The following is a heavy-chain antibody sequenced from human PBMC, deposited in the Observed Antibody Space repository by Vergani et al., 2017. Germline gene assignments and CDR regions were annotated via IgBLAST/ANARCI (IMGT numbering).Heavy chain of an antibody. V-gene: IGHV3-53*02. Sequence: EVQLVETGGGLIQPGGSLRLSCAASGFTFSSNYMSWVRQAPGKGLEWVSVIYSGGSTYYADSVKGRFTISRDNSKNTLYLQMNSLRAEDTAVYYCSRNKKGEAFDIWGQGKMVTVSS. CDR3: SRNKKGEAFDI. D-gene: IGHD3-16*01. J-gene: IGHJ3*02. CDR2: IYSGGST. CDR1: GFTFSSNY.